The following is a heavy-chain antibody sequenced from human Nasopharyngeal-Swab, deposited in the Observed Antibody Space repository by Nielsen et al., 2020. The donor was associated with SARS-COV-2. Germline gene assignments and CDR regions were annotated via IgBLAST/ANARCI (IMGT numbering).Heavy chain of an antibody. Sequence: SETLSLTCTVSGGPISSYYWSWIRQPPGKGLEWIGYIYYSGSTNYNPSLKSRVTISVDTSKNQFSLKLSSVTAADTAVYYCARTGDLDIVVVPAALWAFDIWGQGTMVTVSS. D-gene: IGHD2-2*03. CDR2: IYYSGST. CDR1: GGPISSYY. J-gene: IGHJ3*02. CDR3: ARTGDLDIVVVPAALWAFDI. V-gene: IGHV4-59*01.